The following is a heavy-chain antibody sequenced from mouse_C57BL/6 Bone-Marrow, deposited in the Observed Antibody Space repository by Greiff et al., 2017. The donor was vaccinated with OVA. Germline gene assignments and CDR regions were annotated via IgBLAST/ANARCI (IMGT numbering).Heavy chain of an antibody. CDR1: GFSLTSYG. Sequence: VKLVESGPGLVQPSQSLSITCTVSGFSLTSYGVHWVRQSPGKGLEWLGVIWSGGSTDYNAAFISRLSISKDNSKSQVFFKMNSLQADDTAIYYCARTFYYSNYGFAYWGQGTLVTVSA. D-gene: IGHD2-5*01. J-gene: IGHJ3*01. V-gene: IGHV2-2*01. CDR3: ARTFYYSNYGFAY. CDR2: IWSGGST.